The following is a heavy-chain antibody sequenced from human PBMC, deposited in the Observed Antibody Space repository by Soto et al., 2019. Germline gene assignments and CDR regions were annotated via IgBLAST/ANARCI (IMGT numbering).Heavy chain of an antibody. CDR1: GFTFSSYS. Sequence: EVQLVESGGGLVQPGGSLRLSCAASGFTFSSYSMNWVRQAPGKGLEWVSYISSSSSTIYYVDSVKGRFTISRDNAKNSLYLQMNRLRDEDTAVYYCARDSGDYYDSSGYSYYFDYWGPGTLVTVSS. D-gene: IGHD3-22*01. CDR3: ARDSGDYYDSSGYSYYFDY. V-gene: IGHV3-48*02. J-gene: IGHJ4*02. CDR2: ISSSSSTI.